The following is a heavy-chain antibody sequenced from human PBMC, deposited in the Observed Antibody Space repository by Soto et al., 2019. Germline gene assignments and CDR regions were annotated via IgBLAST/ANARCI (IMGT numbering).Heavy chain of an antibody. J-gene: IGHJ4*02. V-gene: IGHV1-3*01. CDR2: INAGNGNT. D-gene: IGHD6-19*01. CDR3: AREGIAVAGCFDY. CDR1: GYTFTSYA. Sequence: ASVKVSCKXSGYTFTSYAMHWVRQAPGQRLEWMGWINAGNGNTKYSQKFQGRVTITRDTSASTAYMELSSLRSEDTAVYYCAREGIAVAGCFDYWGQGTLVTVSS.